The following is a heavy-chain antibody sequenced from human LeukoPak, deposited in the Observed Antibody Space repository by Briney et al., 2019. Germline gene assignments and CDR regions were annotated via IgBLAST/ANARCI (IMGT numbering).Heavy chain of an antibody. CDR1: GFTFSSYA. J-gene: IGHJ4*02. V-gene: IGHV3-23*01. D-gene: IGHD6-19*01. CDR2: ISGSGGST. Sequence: RSGGSLRLSCAASGFTFSSYAMSWVRQAPGKGLEWVSAISGSGGSTYYADSVKGRFTISRDNSKNTLYLQMNSLRAEDTAVYYCAKDQFYSSGWTLFDYWGQGTLVTVSS. CDR3: AKDQFYSSGWTLFDY.